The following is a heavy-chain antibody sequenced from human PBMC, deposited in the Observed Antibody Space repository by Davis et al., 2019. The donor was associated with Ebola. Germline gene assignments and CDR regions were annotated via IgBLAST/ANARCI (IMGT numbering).Heavy chain of an antibody. CDR3: ARARFGEVLLDD. V-gene: IGHV3-13*01. D-gene: IGHD3-10*01. CDR2: IGTAGDT. CDR1: GFPFSSYD. Sequence: GESLKTSCTAFGFPFSSYDMHWVRQATGRGLEWVSTIGTAGDTYYPGSVKGRFTISRENAKNSLYLQMNSLRAGDTAVYYCARARFGEVLLDDWGQGTLVTVSS. J-gene: IGHJ4*02.